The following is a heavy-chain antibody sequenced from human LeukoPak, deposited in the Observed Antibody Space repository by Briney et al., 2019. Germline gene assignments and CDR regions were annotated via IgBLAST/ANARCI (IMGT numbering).Heavy chain of an antibody. V-gene: IGHV1-18*04. CDR2: ISGYNGDT. D-gene: IGHD4-23*01. CDR1: GFSFTSYW. CDR3: ARDERARGGNSGYFDY. J-gene: IGHJ4*02. Sequence: GESLKISCKGSGFSFTSYWIGWVRQAPGQGLEWMGWISGYNGDTKHVQKLQGRVTMTTDTSTSTTYLELRSLTSDDTAMYYCARDERARGGNSGYFDYWGQGTLITVSS.